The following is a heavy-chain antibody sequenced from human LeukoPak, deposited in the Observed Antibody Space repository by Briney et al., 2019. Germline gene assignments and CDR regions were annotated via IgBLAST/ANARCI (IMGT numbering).Heavy chain of an antibody. CDR2: ISSNVGST. J-gene: IGHJ4*02. Sequence: GGSLRLSCAASGFTFSSYWMHWVRQAPGKGLEYVSAISSNVGSTYYADSVKGRFTISRDNSKNTLYLQMGSLRAEDMAVYYCARDHSPRAYYYDSSGYYAFDYWGQGTLVTVSS. CDR3: ARDHSPRAYYYDSSGYYAFDY. CDR1: GFTFSSYW. D-gene: IGHD3-22*01. V-gene: IGHV3-64*02.